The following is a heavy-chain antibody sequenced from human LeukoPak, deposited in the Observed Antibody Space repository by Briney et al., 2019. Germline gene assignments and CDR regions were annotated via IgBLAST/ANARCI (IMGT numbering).Heavy chain of an antibody. J-gene: IGHJ5*02. D-gene: IGHD2-2*02. CDR1: GFTFGNYA. V-gene: IGHV3-23*01. CDR2: ISGTGSST. CDR3: AKASVAIPQYCNS. Sequence: GGSLRLSCEASGFTFGNYAVNWVRQAPGKGLEWVSTISGTGSSTYYADSAKGRFTISRDNSKDTLFLQLNSLTAADTAMYFCAKASVAIPQYCNSWGQGTLVTVSS.